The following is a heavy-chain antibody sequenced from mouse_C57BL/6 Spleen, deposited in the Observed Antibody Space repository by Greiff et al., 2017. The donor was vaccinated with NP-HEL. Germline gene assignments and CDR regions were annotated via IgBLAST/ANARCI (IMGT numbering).Heavy chain of an antibody. Sequence: VMLVESGPGLVAPSQSLSITCTVSGFSLTSYGVSWVRQPPGKGLEWLGVIWGDGSTNYHSALIYRLSTMKDNSKSQVFIKLNSLQTEDTATYYCAKGGGCFDVWGTGTTVTVSS. V-gene: IGHV2-3*01. CDR2: IWGDGST. J-gene: IGHJ1*03. CDR1: GFSLTSYG. CDR3: AKGGGCFDV.